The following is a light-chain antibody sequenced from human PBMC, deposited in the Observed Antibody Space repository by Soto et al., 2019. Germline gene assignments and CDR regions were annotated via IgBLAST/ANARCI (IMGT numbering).Light chain of an antibody. CDR1: QSLLHSNGYNY. Sequence: DIVMTQSPLSLPVTPGEPASISCRSSQSLLHSNGYNYLDWYLQKPGQSPQLLIYLGSNWASGVXDXXSGSGSGTDFTLKISRVEAEDVGVYYCMQALQTPRTFGQGTKVEIK. CDR2: LGS. J-gene: IGKJ1*01. V-gene: IGKV2-28*01. CDR3: MQALQTPRT.